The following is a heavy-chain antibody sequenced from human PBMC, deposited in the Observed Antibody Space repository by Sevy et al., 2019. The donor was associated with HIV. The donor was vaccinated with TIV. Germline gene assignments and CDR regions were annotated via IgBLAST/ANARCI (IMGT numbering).Heavy chain of an antibody. CDR3: ARDLQRRYSYGIDY. Sequence: SESLSLTCAVSGFSISSSNWWRWVRQPPGKGLEWIGEIFHSGSTNYKPSLKSRVTISLDKSNNHFSLKLSSVTGADTAVYYCARDLQRRYSYGIDYWGQGTMVTVSS. CDR2: IFHSGST. J-gene: IGHJ4*02. D-gene: IGHD5-18*01. CDR1: GFSISSSNW. V-gene: IGHV4-4*02.